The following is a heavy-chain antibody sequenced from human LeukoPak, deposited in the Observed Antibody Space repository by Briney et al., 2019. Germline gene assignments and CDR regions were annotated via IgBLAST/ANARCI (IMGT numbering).Heavy chain of an antibody. J-gene: IGHJ4*02. D-gene: IGHD6-19*01. CDR2: IYNGDNT. CDR1: RFTVATNH. CDR3: ARASRWLAFDT. Sequence: GGSLRLSCAASRFTVATNHMNWVRQAPGKGLEWVSVIYNGDNTAYADSVKGRFTVSRDNSKNTLYLQMHSLRAEDTAAYFCARASRWLAFDTWGQGTLVTVSS. V-gene: IGHV3-66*01.